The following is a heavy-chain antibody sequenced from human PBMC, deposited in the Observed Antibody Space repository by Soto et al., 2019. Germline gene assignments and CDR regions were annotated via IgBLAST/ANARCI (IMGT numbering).Heavy chain of an antibody. V-gene: IGHV4-30-4*01. Sequence: PSETLSLTCTVSGGSIRSGDYYWSWIRQPPGKGLEWIGYIHYSGSTDYNPSLKGRVTISEDTANNQFSLNLNSVTAADTAVYYCARGVIAVLPTPMSWLDPWGQGTLVTVSS. J-gene: IGHJ5*02. CDR2: IHYSGST. CDR3: ARGVIAVLPTPMSWLDP. D-gene: IGHD2-2*01. CDR1: GGSIRSGDYY.